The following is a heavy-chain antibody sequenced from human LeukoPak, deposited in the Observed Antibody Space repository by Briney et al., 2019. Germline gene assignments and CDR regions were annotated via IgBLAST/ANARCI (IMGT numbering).Heavy chain of an antibody. CDR1: GFTFSDYY. CDR3: ARGGVYYDSSGYYGDFDY. D-gene: IGHD3-22*01. CDR2: ISGSGSTI. J-gene: IGHJ4*02. Sequence: TGGSLRLSCAASGFTFSDYYMSWIRQAPGKGLEWVSYISGSGSTIYYADSVKGRFTISRDNAKNSLYLQMNSLRAEDTAVYYCARGGVYYDSSGYYGDFDYWGQGTLVTVSS. V-gene: IGHV3-11*04.